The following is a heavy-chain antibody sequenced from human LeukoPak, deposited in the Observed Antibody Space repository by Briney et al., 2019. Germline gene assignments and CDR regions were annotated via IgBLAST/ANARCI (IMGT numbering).Heavy chain of an antibody. V-gene: IGHV3-48*01. CDR2: ISTSSSTI. J-gene: IGHJ4*02. CDR3: ARDPATGYSSSWPNFDY. D-gene: IGHD6-13*01. Sequence: GGSLRLSCAASGFTFSSYSMNWVRQAPGKGLEWVSYISTSSSTIYYADSVKGRFTISRDNAKNSLYLQMNSLRAEDTAVYYCARDPATGYSSSWPNFDYWGQGTLVTVSS. CDR1: GFTFSSYS.